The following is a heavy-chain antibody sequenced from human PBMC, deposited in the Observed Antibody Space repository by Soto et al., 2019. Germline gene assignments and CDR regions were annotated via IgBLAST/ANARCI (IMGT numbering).Heavy chain of an antibody. CDR2: IHWDDDK. Sequence: QITLRESGPTLVKPTQTLTLTCTFSGFSLNTREVGVGWVRQPPGKALEWLAVIHWDDDKRYSPSLKSRLTITKDPAKNRVVLTMTIMDPVDTATYFCALLTRGIKVELLLYYFDYWGQGTLVTVSS. CDR3: ALLTRGIKVELLLYYFDY. D-gene: IGHD1-7*01. V-gene: IGHV2-5*02. CDR1: GFSLNTREVG. J-gene: IGHJ4*02.